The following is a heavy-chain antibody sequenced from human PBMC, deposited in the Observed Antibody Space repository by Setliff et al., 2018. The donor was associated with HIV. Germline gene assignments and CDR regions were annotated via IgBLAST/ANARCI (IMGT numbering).Heavy chain of an antibody. J-gene: IGHJ3*02. Sequence: ASVKVSCKASGYTFTSYGINWVRQAPGQGLEWMGWITAYNGNTNYAQKVQGRVTMTTDTTTSTAYMELRSLRSYYTAVYYCATGGDSYDPGAFDMWGQGTKVTVSS. CDR3: ATGGDSYDPGAFDM. V-gene: IGHV1-18*01. CDR1: GYTFTSYG. CDR2: ITAYNGNT. D-gene: IGHD5-18*01.